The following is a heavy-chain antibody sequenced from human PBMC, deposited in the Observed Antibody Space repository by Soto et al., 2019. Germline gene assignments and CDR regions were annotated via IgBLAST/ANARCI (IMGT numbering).Heavy chain of an antibody. CDR3: ARNIVVVPAAISDGMDV. D-gene: IGHD2-2*01. CDR1: GFTFSSYG. CDR2: IWYDGSNK. V-gene: IGHV3-33*01. J-gene: IGHJ6*02. Sequence: PGGSLRLSCAASGFTFSSYGMHWVRQAPGKGLEWVAVIWYDGSNKYYADSVKGRFTISRDNSKNTLYLQMNSLRAEDTAVYYCARNIVVVPAAISDGMDVWGQGTTVTVSS.